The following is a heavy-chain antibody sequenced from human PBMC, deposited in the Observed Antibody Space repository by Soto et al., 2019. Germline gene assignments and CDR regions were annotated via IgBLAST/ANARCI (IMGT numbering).Heavy chain of an antibody. Sequence: SETLSLTCAVSGYSITSGYYWGWIRQPPGKGLXXXXXIYHSGNTYYNPSLKSRVTISVDTSKNQFSLRLSSVTAADTAVYYCAREGGTYCSGGSCYSDYYYYTMDVWGHGTTVTVSS. CDR1: GYSITSGYY. V-gene: IGHV4-38-2*02. J-gene: IGHJ6*02. CDR3: AREGGTYCSGGSCYSDYYYYTMDV. CDR2: IYHSGNT. D-gene: IGHD2-15*01.